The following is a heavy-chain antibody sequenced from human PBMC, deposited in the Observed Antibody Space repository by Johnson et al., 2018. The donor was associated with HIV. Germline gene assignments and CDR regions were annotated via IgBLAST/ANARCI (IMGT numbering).Heavy chain of an antibody. Sequence: VQLVESGGGLIQPGGSLRLSCAASGFTVSSNYMSWVRQAPGKGLEWVSVIYSGGSTYYADSVKGRFTISRDSSKNTLFLQMNSLRADDTAVYYCARDLIVGATRGGAFDIWGQGTMVTVSS. D-gene: IGHD1-26*01. CDR2: IYSGGST. CDR1: GFTVSSNY. J-gene: IGHJ3*02. V-gene: IGHV3-53*01. CDR3: ARDLIVGATRGGAFDI.